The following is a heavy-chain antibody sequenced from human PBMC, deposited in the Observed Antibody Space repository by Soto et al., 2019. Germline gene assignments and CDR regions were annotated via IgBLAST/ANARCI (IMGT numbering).Heavy chain of an antibody. J-gene: IGHJ6*02. CDR2: MNPNSGNT. CDR1: GYTFTSYD. D-gene: IGHD1-1*01. V-gene: IGHV1-8*01. CDR3: ARAGVTWTYYYYGMDV. Sequence: GASVKVSCKASGYTFTSYDINWVRQATGQGLEWMGWMNPNSGNTGYAQKFQGRVTMTRNTSISTAYMELSSLRSEDTAVYYCARAGVTWTYYYYGMDVWGQGTTVTVSS.